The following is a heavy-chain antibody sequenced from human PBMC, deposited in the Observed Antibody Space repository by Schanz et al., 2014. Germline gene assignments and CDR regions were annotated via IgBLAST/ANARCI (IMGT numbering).Heavy chain of an antibody. CDR3: ARSRSGFYFDY. V-gene: IGHV3-21*01. J-gene: IGHJ4*02. CDR2: ISYGTSYI. Sequence: EVKMVESGGGLVKPGGSLRLSCAASGFNFSSYSLNWVRQAPGKGLEWVSSISYGTSYIYYAESVKGRFTISRDNAKNSLYLQMNSLRAEDTAVYYCARSRSGFYFDYWGQGTLVNVSS. D-gene: IGHD1-26*01. CDR1: GFNFSSYS.